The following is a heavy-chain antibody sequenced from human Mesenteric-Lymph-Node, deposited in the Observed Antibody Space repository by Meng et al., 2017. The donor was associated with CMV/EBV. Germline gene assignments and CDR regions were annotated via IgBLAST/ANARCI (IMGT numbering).Heavy chain of an antibody. V-gene: IGHV5-51*01. J-gene: IGHJ4*02. CDR2: IYPGDSDT. Sequence: KASGYSVRASYYIHWVRQAPGQGLEWMGIIYPGDSDTRYSPSFQGQVTISADKSISTAYLQWSSLKASDTAMYYCARQEGLGTEFFDYWGQGTLVTVSS. D-gene: IGHD7-27*01. CDR1: GYSVRASYY. CDR3: ARQEGLGTEFFDY.